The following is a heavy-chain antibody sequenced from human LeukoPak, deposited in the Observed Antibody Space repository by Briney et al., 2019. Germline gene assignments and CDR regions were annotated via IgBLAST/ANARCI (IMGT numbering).Heavy chain of an antibody. J-gene: IGHJ4*02. Sequence: GGSLRFSCAASGFTFSSYAMHWVRQAPGKGLEWVAVISYDGSNKYYADSVKGRFTISRDNSKNTLYLQMNSLRAEDTAVYYCARSDCSSTSCYVRDLDYWGQGTLVTVSS. V-gene: IGHV3-30*04. CDR3: ARSDCSSTSCYVRDLDY. CDR2: ISYDGSNK. D-gene: IGHD2-2*01. CDR1: GFTFSSYA.